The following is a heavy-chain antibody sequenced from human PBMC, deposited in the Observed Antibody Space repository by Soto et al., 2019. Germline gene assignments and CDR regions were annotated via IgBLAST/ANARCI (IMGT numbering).Heavy chain of an antibody. V-gene: IGHV3-30*18. CDR3: AKAAMVRGVIEGRNWFDP. CDR2: ISYDGSNK. CDR1: GVTCSSYG. D-gene: IGHD3-10*01. Sequence: GRALKRYCAASGVTCSSYGMHWVRQAPGKGLEWVAVISYDGSNKYYADSVKGRFTISRDNSKNTLYLQMNSLRAEDTAVYYCAKAAMVRGVIEGRNWFDPWGQGTLVTVSS. J-gene: IGHJ5*02.